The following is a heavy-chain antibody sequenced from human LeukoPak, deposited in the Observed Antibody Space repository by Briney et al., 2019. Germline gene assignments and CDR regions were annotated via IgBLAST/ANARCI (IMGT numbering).Heavy chain of an antibody. D-gene: IGHD3-10*01. J-gene: IGHJ4*02. CDR1: GGSFSGYY. CDR3: ARDPPGTGG. V-gene: IGHV4-34*01. CDR2: ISHSGST. Sequence: SETLSLTCAVYGGSFSGYYWSWIRQPPGKGLEWIGEISHSGSTNYNPSLKSRVTISVDTSKNQFSLKLSSVTAADTAVYYCARDPPGTGGWGQGTLVTVSS.